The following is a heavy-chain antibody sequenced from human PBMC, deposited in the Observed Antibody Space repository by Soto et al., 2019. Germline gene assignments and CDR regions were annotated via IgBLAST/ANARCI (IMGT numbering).Heavy chain of an antibody. D-gene: IGHD6-13*01. J-gene: IGHJ6*02. CDR3: AKGKGYSSSYHYYYGMDV. V-gene: IGHV3-23*01. CDR1: GITFSSYA. Sequence: GGSLRLSCAASGITFSSYAMSWVRQAPGKGLEWVSAISGSGGSTYYADSVKGRFTISRDNSKNTLYLQMNSLRAEDTAVYYCAKGKGYSSSYHYYYGMDVWGQGTTVTVSS. CDR2: ISGSGGST.